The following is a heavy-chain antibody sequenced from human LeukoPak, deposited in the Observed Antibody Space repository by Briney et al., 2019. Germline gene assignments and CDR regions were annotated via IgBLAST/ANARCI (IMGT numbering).Heavy chain of an antibody. Sequence: GGSLRLSCAASGFTFSSYAMSWVRQAPGKGLEWVSAISGSGDSTYYADSVKGRFTISSDNSKNTLYLQMNSLRAEDTAVYYCAKEFRDCSGGSCYLGHFVYWGQGTLVTVSS. CDR1: GFTFSSYA. D-gene: IGHD2-15*01. CDR2: ISGSGDST. J-gene: IGHJ4*02. CDR3: AKEFRDCSGGSCYLGHFVY. V-gene: IGHV3-23*01.